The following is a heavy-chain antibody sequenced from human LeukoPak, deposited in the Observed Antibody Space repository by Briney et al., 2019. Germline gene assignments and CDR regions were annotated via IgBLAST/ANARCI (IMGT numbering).Heavy chain of an antibody. CDR1: GGSISSYS. D-gene: IGHD2-2*01. Sequence: SETLSLTCTVSGGSISSYSWSWIRQPPGKGLEWIGYIYYSGSTNYNPSLKSRVTISVDTSKNQLSLKLSSVTAADTAVYYCARQPVVHWFDPWGQGTLVTVSS. J-gene: IGHJ5*02. CDR2: IYYSGST. CDR3: ARQPVVHWFDP. V-gene: IGHV4-59*08.